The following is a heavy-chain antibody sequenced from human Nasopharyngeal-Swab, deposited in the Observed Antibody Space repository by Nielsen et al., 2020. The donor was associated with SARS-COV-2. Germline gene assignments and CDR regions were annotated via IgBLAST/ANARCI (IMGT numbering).Heavy chain of an antibody. Sequence: GESLKISCAASGFTFGSYSMNWVRQAPGKGLEWVSSISSSSSYIYYADSVKGRFTISRDNAKNSLYLQMNSLRAEDAAVYYCARDLGYIVGAQYYFDYWGQGTLVTVSS. CDR3: ARDLGYIVGAQYYFDY. J-gene: IGHJ4*02. CDR2: ISSSSSYI. CDR1: GFTFGSYS. V-gene: IGHV3-21*01. D-gene: IGHD1-26*01.